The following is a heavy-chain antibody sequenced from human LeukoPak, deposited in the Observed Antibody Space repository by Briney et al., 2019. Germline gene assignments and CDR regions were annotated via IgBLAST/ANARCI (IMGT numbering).Heavy chain of an antibody. CDR2: IYYSGNT. D-gene: IGHD3-3*01. Sequence: PSETLSHTCRVTGDTHSSYYCNSLRQPPGKGLEWIGYIYYSGNTKYNPSLKSRVTISVDTSNNQFSLKLSSVTATDTAVNYYSRVRFSEWLFESDAFDIWGQGTMVTVSS. V-gene: IGHV4-59*08. CDR3: SRVRFSEWLFESDAFDI. J-gene: IGHJ3*02. CDR1: GDTHSSYY.